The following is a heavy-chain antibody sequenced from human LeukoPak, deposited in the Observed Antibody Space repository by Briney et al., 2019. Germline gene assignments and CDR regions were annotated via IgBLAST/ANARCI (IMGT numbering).Heavy chain of an antibody. D-gene: IGHD3-22*01. CDR3: AAFYYDPAY. CDR2: ISGDGRST. V-gene: IGHV3-74*01. Sequence: GGSLRLSCAASGFTFRTYWMHWVRQAPGKGLIWVSRISGDGRSTSYADSVKGRFTISRDNAKNTLYLQMHSLRAEDTAVYYCAAFYYDPAYWGQGTLLTVSS. J-gene: IGHJ4*02. CDR1: GFTFRTYW.